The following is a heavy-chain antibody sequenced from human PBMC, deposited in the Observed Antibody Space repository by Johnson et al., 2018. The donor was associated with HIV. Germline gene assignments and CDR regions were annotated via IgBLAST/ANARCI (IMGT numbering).Heavy chain of an antibody. Sequence: QVQLVESGGGVVRPGGSLRLSCAASGFIFSNYGMHWVRQAPGKGLEWVAFIRYDASNKYYADSVKGRFTISRDNSKNTLYVQMSSLRAEDTAVYYCAKESGYCSSSSCYGDAFDIWGQGTMVTVSS. V-gene: IGHV3-30*02. CDR1: GFIFSNYG. CDR3: AKESGYCSSSSCYGDAFDI. J-gene: IGHJ3*02. D-gene: IGHD2-2*01. CDR2: IRYDASNK.